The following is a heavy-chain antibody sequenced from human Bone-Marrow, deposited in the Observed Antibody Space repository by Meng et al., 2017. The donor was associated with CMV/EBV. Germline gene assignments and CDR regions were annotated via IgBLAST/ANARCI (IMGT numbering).Heavy chain of an antibody. CDR3: AREGVMPVPGSMDY. CDR1: GGTFSSSV. D-gene: IGHD6-19*01. J-gene: IGHJ4*02. CDR2: IIPILGTA. V-gene: IGHV1-69*10. Sequence: SVKVSCKASGGTFSSSVTSWVRQAPGQGLEWMGGIIPILGTAIYAQKFQGRVTITVDKSTSTAYMELSSLRYEDTAMYYCAREGVMPVPGSMDYWGQGTLVTVSS.